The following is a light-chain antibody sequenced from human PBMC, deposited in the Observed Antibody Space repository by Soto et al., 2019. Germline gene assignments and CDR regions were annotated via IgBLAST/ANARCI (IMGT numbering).Light chain of an antibody. CDR1: SSDVVAYNY. CDR2: DVN. V-gene: IGLV2-14*01. CDR3: NSYIGSGNYV. Sequence: QSALTQPASVSGYPGQTITISCTGASSDVVAYNYASWYQQHPGKAPKLMIFDVNNRPSVVSNRFSGSKSGNTASLTISGLQDEDEADYCCNSYIGSGNYVFGPGTELTV. J-gene: IGLJ1*01.